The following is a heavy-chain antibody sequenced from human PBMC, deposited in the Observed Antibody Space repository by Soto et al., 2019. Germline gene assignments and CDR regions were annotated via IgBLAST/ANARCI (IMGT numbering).Heavy chain of an antibody. CDR1: GFSLTTDRVC. Sequence: QITLKESGPTLVTPTQTLTLTCTFSGFSLTTDRVCVGWIRQPPGEALEWLAVIYWDDSKTYRPSLASRLTITKDTSKNQVALTMTNIDSLDTATYYCAHAYGGRSLYWGQGTLVTVSS. D-gene: IGHD1-26*01. V-gene: IGHV2-5*02. CDR3: AHAYGGRSLY. CDR2: IYWDDSK. J-gene: IGHJ4*02.